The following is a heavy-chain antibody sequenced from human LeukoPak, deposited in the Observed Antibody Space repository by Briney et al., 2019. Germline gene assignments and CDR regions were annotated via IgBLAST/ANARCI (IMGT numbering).Heavy chain of an antibody. D-gene: IGHD2-15*01. CDR2: IYYSGST. CDR1: GGSLSSGTYY. CDR3: ARAASAGEFSGDSCFIDP. J-gene: IGHJ5*02. Sequence: PSQTLSLTCTVSGGSLSSGTYYWSWIRQHPGKGLEWIGYIYYSGSTYYNPSLKSRVTISVDTSKNQFSLKLSSVTAADTAVYYCARAASAGEFSGDSCFIDPWGQGTLVTVSS. V-gene: IGHV4-31*03.